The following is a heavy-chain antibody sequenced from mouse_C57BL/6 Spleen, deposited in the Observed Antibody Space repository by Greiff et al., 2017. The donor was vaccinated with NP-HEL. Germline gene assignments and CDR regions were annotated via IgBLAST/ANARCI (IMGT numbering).Heavy chain of an antibody. J-gene: IGHJ3*01. CDR3: ARPIYYYGSGAWFAY. CDR2: IHPNSGST. Sequence: QVQLKQPGAELVKPGASVKLSCKASGYTFTSYWMHWVKQRPGQGLEWIGMIHPNSGSTNYNEKFKSKATLTVDKSSSTAYMQLSSLTSEDSAVYYCARPIYYYGSGAWFAYWGQGTLVTVSA. V-gene: IGHV1-64*01. D-gene: IGHD1-1*01. CDR1: GYTFTSYW.